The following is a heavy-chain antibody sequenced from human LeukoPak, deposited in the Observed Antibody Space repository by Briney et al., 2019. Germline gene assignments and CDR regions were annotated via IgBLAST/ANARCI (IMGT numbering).Heavy chain of an antibody. V-gene: IGHV4-59*01. J-gene: IGHJ5*02. D-gene: IGHD3-22*01. CDR3: ARTPYYYDSSGYTDFLFDP. Sequence: SETLSLTCTVSGGSISSYYWSWIRQPPGKGLEWIGYIYYSGSTNYNPSLKSRVTISVDTSKNQFSLKLSSVTAADTAVYYCARTPYYYDSSGYTDFLFDPWGQGTLVTVSS. CDR2: IYYSGST. CDR1: GGSISSYY.